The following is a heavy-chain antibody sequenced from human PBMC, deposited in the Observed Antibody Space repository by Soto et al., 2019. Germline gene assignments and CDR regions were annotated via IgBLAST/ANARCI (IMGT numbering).Heavy chain of an antibody. D-gene: IGHD5-18*01. CDR2: IYYSGST. CDR1: GASISSSSYY. CDR3: ARDLRDSGMGPEYFEY. V-gene: IGHV4-39*07. J-gene: IGHJ4*02. Sequence: PSETLSLTCTVSGASISSSSYYWGWIRQPPGKGLEWIGSIYYSGSTYYNPSLKSRVTISVDTSKNQFSLKLISVTAADTAVYYCARDLRDSGMGPEYFEYWGQGTRVTVFS.